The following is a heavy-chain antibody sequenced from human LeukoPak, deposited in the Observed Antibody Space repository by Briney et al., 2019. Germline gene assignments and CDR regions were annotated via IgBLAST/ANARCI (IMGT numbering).Heavy chain of an antibody. Sequence: GGSLRLSSAASGFTFSSYWTHWVRQAPGKGMVWVSRIISDGSSTSYADSVKGRFTISRDNAKNTLYLQLNSLRAEDTAVYYCAKGPKQQLVGSRGHFFDYWGQGTLVTVSS. D-gene: IGHD6-13*01. CDR3: AKGPKQQLVGSRGHFFDY. CDR1: GFTFSSYW. V-gene: IGHV3-74*01. J-gene: IGHJ4*02. CDR2: IISDGSST.